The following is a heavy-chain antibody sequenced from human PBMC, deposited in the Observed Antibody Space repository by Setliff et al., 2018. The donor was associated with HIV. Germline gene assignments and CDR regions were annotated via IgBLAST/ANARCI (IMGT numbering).Heavy chain of an antibody. Sequence: SETLSLTCTVSGGSISSHYWSWIRQPPGKGLEWIGYIYYSGTTYYNPSLKSRVTISVDMSNNQFSLKVTSVTAADTAVYYCMRGRSITIFGVAYFDFWGQGTQVTVSS. D-gene: IGHD3-3*01. J-gene: IGHJ4*02. CDR1: GGSISSHY. CDR3: MRGRSITIFGVAYFDF. V-gene: IGHV4-59*08. CDR2: IYYSGTT.